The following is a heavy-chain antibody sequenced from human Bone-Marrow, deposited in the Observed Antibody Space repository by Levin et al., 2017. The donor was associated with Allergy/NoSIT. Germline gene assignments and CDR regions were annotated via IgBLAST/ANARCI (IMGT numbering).Heavy chain of an antibody. CDR1: GFTFSNAW. CDR2: IKSKTDGGTT. CDR3: TTADSSPLGFDWLFQDLKSGYGMDV. Sequence: GGSLRLSCAASGFTFSNAWMNWVRQAPGKGLEWVGRIKSKTDGGTTDYAAPVKGRFTISRDDSKNTLYLQMNSLKTEDTAVYYCTTADSSPLGFDWLFQDLKSGYGMDVWGQGTTVTVSS. D-gene: IGHD3-9*01. V-gene: IGHV3-15*07. J-gene: IGHJ6*02.